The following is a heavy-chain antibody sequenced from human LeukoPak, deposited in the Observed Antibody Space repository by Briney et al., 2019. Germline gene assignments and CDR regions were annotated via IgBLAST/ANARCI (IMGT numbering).Heavy chain of an antibody. J-gene: IGHJ6*03. CDR2: ISSSSSYI. Sequence: GGSLRLSCAASGFTFSSYSMNWVRQAPGKGLEWVSSISSSSSYIYYADSVKGRFTISRDNSKNTLSLQMNSLRSQDTAVYYCAKTGRPGYCSSPSCYNFYYYMDVWGRGTTATISS. CDR1: GFTFSSYS. D-gene: IGHD2-2*02. V-gene: IGHV3-21*01. CDR3: AKTGRPGYCSSPSCYNFYYYMDV.